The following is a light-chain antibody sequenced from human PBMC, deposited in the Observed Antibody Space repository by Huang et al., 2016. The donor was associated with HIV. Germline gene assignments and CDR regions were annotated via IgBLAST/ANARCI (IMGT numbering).Light chain of an antibody. V-gene: IGKV3-15*01. J-gene: IGKJ4*01. CDR2: GST. Sequence: RVMTQTPATLPVSPGGRATLSCRASQSVSTNLAWYQQKPGQTPRLIIYGSTTRATGVPARFSGSGSGTDFTLTINSLQSEDFGIYYCQQYNNWHLTFGGGTKV. CDR3: QQYNNWHLT. CDR1: QSVSTN.